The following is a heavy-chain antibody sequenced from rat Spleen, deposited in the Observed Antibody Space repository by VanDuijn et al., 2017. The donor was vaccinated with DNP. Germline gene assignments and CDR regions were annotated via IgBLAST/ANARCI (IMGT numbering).Heavy chain of an antibody. CDR2: INSAGST. Sequence: EVQLQESGPGLVKPSQSLSLTCSVTGYSITISYRWNWIRKFPGNKLEWMGYINSAGSTNYSPSLKSRIPITRDTSKNQFFLQMNSVTTEDTATYYCAREVYYGWDYWGQGVMVTVSS. D-gene: IGHD1-6*01. J-gene: IGHJ2*01. CDR3: AREVYYGWDY. CDR1: GYSITISYR. V-gene: IGHV3-3*01.